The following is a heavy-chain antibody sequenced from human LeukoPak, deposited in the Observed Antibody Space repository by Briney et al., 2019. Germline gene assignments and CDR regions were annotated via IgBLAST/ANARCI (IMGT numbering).Heavy chain of an antibody. V-gene: IGHV1-46*01. D-gene: IGHD3-22*01. Sequence: ASVKVSCKASGYTFTSYYMHWVRQAPGRGLEWMGIINPSGGSTSYAQKFQGRVTMTRDTSTSTVYMELSSLRSEDTAVYYCARSPPKGTMIVVWGQGTLVTVSS. CDR2: INPSGGST. J-gene: IGHJ4*02. CDR3: ARSPPKGTMIVV. CDR1: GYTFTSYY.